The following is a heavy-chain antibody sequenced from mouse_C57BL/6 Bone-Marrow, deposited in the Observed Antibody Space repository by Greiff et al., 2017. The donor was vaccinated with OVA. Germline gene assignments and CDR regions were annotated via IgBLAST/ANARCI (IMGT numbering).Heavy chain of an antibody. J-gene: IGHJ4*01. D-gene: IGHD1-1*01. CDR1: GYTFTSYW. CDR3: ARTRDYYYGSSSCAMDY. Sequence: VQLQQPGAELVRPGSSVKLSCKASGYTFTSYWMHWVKQRPIQGLEWIGNIDPSDSETHYNQKFKDKATLTVDKSSSTAYMQLSSLTSEDSAVYYCARTRDYYYGSSSCAMDYWGQGTSVTVSS. V-gene: IGHV1-52*01. CDR2: IDPSDSET.